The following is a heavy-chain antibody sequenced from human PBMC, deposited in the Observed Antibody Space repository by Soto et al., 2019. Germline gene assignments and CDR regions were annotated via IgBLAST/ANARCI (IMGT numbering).Heavy chain of an antibody. V-gene: IGHV4-59*01. J-gene: IGHJ6*03. CDR2: IYYSGST. CDR1: GGSISSYY. CDR3: ARKNTIFGVDWAYMDV. D-gene: IGHD3-3*01. Sequence: QVQLQESGPGLVKPSETLSLTCTVSGGSISSYYWSWIRQPPGKGLEWIGYIYYSGSTNYNPSLKSRVTISVDTSKNQFSLKLSSVTAADTAVYYCARKNTIFGVDWAYMDVWGKGTTVTVSS.